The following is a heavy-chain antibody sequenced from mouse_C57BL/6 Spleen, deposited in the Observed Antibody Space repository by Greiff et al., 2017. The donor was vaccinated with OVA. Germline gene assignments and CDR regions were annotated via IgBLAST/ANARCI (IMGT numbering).Heavy chain of an antibody. J-gene: IGHJ2*01. CDR2: INPYNGGT. CDR1: GYTFTDYY. D-gene: IGHD2-4*01. V-gene: IGHV1-19*01. CDR3: AREGNYDLDY. Sequence: VHVKQSGPVLVKPGASVKMSCKASGYTFTDYYMNWVKQSHGKSLEWIGVINPYNGGTSYNQKFKGKATLTVDKSSSTAYMELNSLTSEDSAVYYCAREGNYDLDYWGQGTTLTVSA.